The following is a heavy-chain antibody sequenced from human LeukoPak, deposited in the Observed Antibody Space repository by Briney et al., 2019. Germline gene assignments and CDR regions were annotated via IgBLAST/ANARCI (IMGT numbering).Heavy chain of an antibody. CDR1: GYTFTSYG. D-gene: IGHD3-9*01. Sequence: GASVKVSCKASGYTFTSYGISWVRQAPGQGLGWMGWISAYNGNTNYAQKLQGRVTMTTDTSTGTAYMELRSLRSDDTAVYYCARAPMWKYYDIWYFDLWGRGTLVTVSS. J-gene: IGHJ2*01. V-gene: IGHV1-18*01. CDR3: ARAPMWKYYDIWYFDL. CDR2: ISAYNGNT.